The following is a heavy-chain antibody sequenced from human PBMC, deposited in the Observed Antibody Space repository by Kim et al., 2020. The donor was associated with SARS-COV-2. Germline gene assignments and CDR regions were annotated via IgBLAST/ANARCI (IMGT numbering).Heavy chain of an antibody. CDR1: GFTFSSYG. CDR2: ISYDGSNK. V-gene: IGHV3-33*05. CDR3: ASDRRPYSSGWYSFDY. D-gene: IGHD6-19*01. Sequence: GGSLRLSCAAFGFTFSSYGMHWVRQAPGKGLEWVAVISYDGSNKYYADSVKGRFTISRDNSKNTLYLQMNSLRAEDTAVYYCASDRRPYSSGWYSFDYWSQGTLVTVSS. J-gene: IGHJ4*02.